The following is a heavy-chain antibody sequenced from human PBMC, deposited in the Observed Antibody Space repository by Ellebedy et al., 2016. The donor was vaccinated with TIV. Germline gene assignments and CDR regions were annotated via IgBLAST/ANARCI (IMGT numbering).Heavy chain of an antibody. V-gene: IGHV1-46*01. CDR1: GYSFSDYY. D-gene: IGHD6-19*01. CDR2: INPVVGIT. J-gene: IGHJ4*02. Sequence: AASVKVSCKASGYSFSDYYVHWVRQAPGQGPEWMGIINPVVGITSSAQKFQGRVTLTWDTSTTTVYMELSSLRSEDTAVYSCARESPYTSGFDYWGQGTLVTVSS. CDR3: ARESPYTSGFDY.